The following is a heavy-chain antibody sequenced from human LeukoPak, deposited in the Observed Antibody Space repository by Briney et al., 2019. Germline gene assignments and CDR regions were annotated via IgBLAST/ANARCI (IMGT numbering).Heavy chain of an antibody. CDR3: ATDRASIAVAGSPRYCDY. CDR1: GYTLNTYG. CDR2: ISGYNDKK. D-gene: IGHD6-19*01. J-gene: IGHJ4*02. V-gene: IGHV1-18*01. Sequence: GASVKVSCKASGYTLNTYGVSWVRQAPGQGLEWMGWISGYNDKKEFAQNLQCRVTMNTDASTNKAYMEMRSLTYADTAVYYCATDRASIAVAGSPRYCDYWGQGSLVTVSS.